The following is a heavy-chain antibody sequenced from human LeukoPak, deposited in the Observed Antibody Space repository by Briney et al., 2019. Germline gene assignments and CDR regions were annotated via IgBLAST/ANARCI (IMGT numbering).Heavy chain of an antibody. CDR1: SGSFSGYY. CDR2: INHSGST. J-gene: IGHJ4*02. CDR3: ARGRSAVAGTGLVRY. Sequence: SETLSLTCAVYSGSFSGYYWSWIRQPPGKGLEWIGEINHSGSTNYNPSLKSRVTISVDTSKNQFSLKLSSVTAADTAVYYCARGRSAVAGTGLVRYWGQGTLVTVSS. D-gene: IGHD6-19*01. V-gene: IGHV4-34*01.